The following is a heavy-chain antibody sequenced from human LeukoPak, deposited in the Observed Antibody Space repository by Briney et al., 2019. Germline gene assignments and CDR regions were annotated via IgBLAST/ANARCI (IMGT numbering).Heavy chain of an antibody. V-gene: IGHV4-34*01. CDR3: ARRSVDIAVAGSTWFDP. D-gene: IGHD6-19*01. Sequence: SETLSLTCAVYGGSFSGYYWSWIRQPPGKGLEWIGEINHSGGTNYNPSLKSRVTISVDTSKSQFSLKLSSVTAADTAVYYCARRSVDIAVAGSTWFDPWGQGTLVTVSS. CDR1: GGSFSGYY. J-gene: IGHJ5*02. CDR2: INHSGGT.